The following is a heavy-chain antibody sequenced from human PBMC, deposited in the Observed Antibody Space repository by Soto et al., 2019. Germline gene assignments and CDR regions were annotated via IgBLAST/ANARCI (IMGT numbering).Heavy chain of an antibody. V-gene: IGHV4-30-4*01. Sequence: QVQLQESGPGLVKPSQTLSLTCTVSGDSISSADYYWSWIRQPPGQGLEWIGYVYHSGSTYYTPSLKGQVTLSIAASKTRSPLNLTSGTPADTAVYYCASEFSPPLFDYWGQGTLVTVSS. CDR2: VYHSGST. CDR1: GDSISSADYY. CDR3: ASEFSPPLFDY. J-gene: IGHJ4*02.